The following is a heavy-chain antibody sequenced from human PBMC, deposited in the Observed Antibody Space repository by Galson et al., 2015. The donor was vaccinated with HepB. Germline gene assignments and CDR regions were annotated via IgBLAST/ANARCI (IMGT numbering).Heavy chain of an antibody. CDR1: GYTFTSYS. CDR3: ARLTGDYGDYGGVDY. D-gene: IGHD4-17*01. V-gene: IGHV1-46*01. J-gene: IGHJ4*02. CDR2: INPSGGST. Sequence: SVKVSCKASGYTFTSYSMHWVRQAPGQGLEWMGIINPSGGSTSYAQKFQGRVTMTRDTSTSTVYMELSSLRSEDTAVYYCARLTGDYGDYGGVDYWGQGTLVTVSS.